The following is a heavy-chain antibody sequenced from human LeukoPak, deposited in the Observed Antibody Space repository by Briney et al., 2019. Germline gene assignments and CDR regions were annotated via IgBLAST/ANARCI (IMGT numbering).Heavy chain of an antibody. V-gene: IGHV1-18*01. Sequence: ASVKVSCKTSGYTFTNYGISWVRQAPGQGLEWMGWISPYNGNTNYAQKFQGRVTLTIDTSTSTAHMELRSLRSDDTALYYCARGIYYYYTSGHGAFDYWGQGTLVTVSS. CDR3: ARGIYYYYTSGHGAFDY. CDR2: ISPYNGNT. CDR1: GYTFTNYG. D-gene: IGHD3-22*01. J-gene: IGHJ4*02.